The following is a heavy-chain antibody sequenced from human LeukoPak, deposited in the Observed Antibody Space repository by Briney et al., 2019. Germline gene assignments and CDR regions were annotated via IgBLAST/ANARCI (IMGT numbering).Heavy chain of an antibody. V-gene: IGHV4-61*01. CDR1: GYSISSGYY. J-gene: IGHJ4*02. CDR3: ARGYLLFQDYYDSSGYFDY. D-gene: IGHD3-22*01. CDR2: IYYSGST. Sequence: KSSETLSLTCAVSGYSISSGYYWSWIRQPPGKGLEWIGYIYYSGSTNYNPSLKSRVTISVDTSKNQFSLKLSSVTAADTAVYYCARGYLLFQDYYDSSGYFDYWGQGTLVTVSS.